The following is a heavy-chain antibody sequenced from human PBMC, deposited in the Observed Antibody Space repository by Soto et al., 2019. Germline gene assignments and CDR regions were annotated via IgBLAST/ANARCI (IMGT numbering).Heavy chain of an antibody. J-gene: IGHJ6*02. CDR3: ATSNGGTYYYYYGMDV. V-gene: IGHV3-30*03. Sequence: QVQLVESGGGVVQPGRSLRLSCAASGFTFSSYGMHWVRQAPGKGLEWVAVISYDGSNKYYADSVKGRFTISRDNSKNPRYLQMNSLRAEDTAVYYCATSNGGTYYYYYGMDVWGQGTTVTVSS. CDR1: GFTFSSYG. D-gene: IGHD1-26*01. CDR2: ISYDGSNK.